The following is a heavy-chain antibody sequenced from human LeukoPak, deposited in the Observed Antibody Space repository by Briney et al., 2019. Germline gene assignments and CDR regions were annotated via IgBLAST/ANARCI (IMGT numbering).Heavy chain of an antibody. Sequence: PGGSLRLSCAASGLTFSSYWMNWVRQAPGKGRVWVSRINRDGSITSYGDSVKGRFTISRDNAKNTLYLQMSSLRAEDTAVYYCAKENYYGMDAWGQGTTVTVSS. CDR2: INRDGSIT. V-gene: IGHV3-74*01. J-gene: IGHJ6*02. CDR1: GLTFSSYW. CDR3: AKENYYGMDA.